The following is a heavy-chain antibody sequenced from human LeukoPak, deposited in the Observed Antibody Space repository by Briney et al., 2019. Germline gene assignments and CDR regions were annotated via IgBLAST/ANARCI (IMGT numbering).Heavy chain of an antibody. D-gene: IGHD7-27*01. CDR3: ARGPPNWGYDY. J-gene: IGHJ4*01. CDR2: MRPKRGDT. Sequence: ASVRVSCRASGYTFTNYDFNWERQATGHRPEWLGGMRPKRGDTGYAQKFQDRVTMTRSTSISTAYMELSSLRSDATAVYYCARGPPNWGYDYWGPGTLVTVSS. CDR1: GYTFTNYD. V-gene: IGHV1-8*01.